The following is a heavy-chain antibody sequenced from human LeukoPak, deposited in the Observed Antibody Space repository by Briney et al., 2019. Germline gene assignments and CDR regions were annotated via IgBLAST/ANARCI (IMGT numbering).Heavy chain of an antibody. D-gene: IGHD6-13*01. CDR3: ARGYSSSWNYFDY. V-gene: IGHV4-61*01. Sequence: KPSETLSLTCTVSGGSVSSGSYYWSWIRQPPGKGLEWIGYIYYSGSTNYNPSLKSRVTISVDTSKKQFSLKLSSVTAAGTAVYYCARGYSSSWNYFDYWGQGTLVTVSS. CDR2: IYYSGST. CDR1: GGSVSSGSYY. J-gene: IGHJ4*02.